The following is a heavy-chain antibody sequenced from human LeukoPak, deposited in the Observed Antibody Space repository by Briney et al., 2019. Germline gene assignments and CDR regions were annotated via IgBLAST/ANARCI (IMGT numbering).Heavy chain of an antibody. CDR2: IYYSGST. V-gene: IGHV4-39*07. Sequence: SETLSLTCTVSGGSISSSSYCWGWIRQPPGKGLEWIGSIYYSGSTYYNPSLKSRVIISVDASKNQFSLKLSSVTAADTAVYYCARYHSSSSVFDPWGQETLVTVSS. CDR1: GGSISSSSYC. D-gene: IGHD6-13*01. CDR3: ARYHSSSSVFDP. J-gene: IGHJ5*02.